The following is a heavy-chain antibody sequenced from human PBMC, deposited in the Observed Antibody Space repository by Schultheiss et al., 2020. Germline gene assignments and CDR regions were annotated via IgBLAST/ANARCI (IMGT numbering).Heavy chain of an antibody. CDR1: GYSFTSYG. CDR3: ARDWAGQPYNFDY. D-gene: IGHD3-10*01. V-gene: IGHV1-18*04. J-gene: IGHJ4*02. CDR2: ISAYNGNT. Sequence: GESLKISCKGSGYSFTSYGISWVRQAPGQGLEWMGWISAYNGNTNYAQKFQGRVTMTEDTSTDTAYMELSSLRSDDTAVYYCARDWAGQPYNFDYWGQGTLVTVAS.